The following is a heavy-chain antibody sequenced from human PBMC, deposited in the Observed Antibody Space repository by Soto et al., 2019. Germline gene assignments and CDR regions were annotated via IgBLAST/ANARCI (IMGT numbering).Heavy chain of an antibody. J-gene: IGHJ4*02. V-gene: IGHV3-48*02. CDR3: ASDVDY. CDR1: GFTFSHYS. Sequence: EVPLVESGGGLVQPGGSLRLSCAASGFTFSHYSMNWVRQAPGKGLEWVSYISSSSYTMNYSDSVKGRFTISRDNAKNSLYLQMNSLRDEDTAVYYCASDVDYWGQGTLVTVSS. CDR2: ISSSSYTM.